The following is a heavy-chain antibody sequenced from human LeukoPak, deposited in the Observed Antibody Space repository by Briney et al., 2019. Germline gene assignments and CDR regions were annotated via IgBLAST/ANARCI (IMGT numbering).Heavy chain of an antibody. CDR1: GITLSNYG. Sequence: GSLRLSCAVSGITLSNYGMSWVRQAPGKGLEWVAGISDSGGRTNYADSVKGRFTISRDNSKNTLYLQMNSLRAEDTAVYYCAKDPYLWFGEPYWGQGTLVTVSS. D-gene: IGHD3-10*01. CDR3: AKDPYLWFGEPY. J-gene: IGHJ4*02. CDR2: ISDSGGRT. V-gene: IGHV3-23*01.